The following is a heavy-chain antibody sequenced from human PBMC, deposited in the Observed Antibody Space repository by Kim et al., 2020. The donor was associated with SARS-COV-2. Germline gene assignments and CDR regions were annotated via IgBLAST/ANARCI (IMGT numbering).Heavy chain of an antibody. CDR3: VKEASRLKDFDF. J-gene: IGHJ4*02. V-gene: IGHV1-46*01. Sequence: YAQKFQGRVTMPRDTSANTVYMEVGSLRSEDTAIYYCVKEASRLKDFDFWGQGTLVIVSS.